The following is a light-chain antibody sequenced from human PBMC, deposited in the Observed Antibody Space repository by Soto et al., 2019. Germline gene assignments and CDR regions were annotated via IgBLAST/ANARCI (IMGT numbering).Light chain of an antibody. CDR3: MQALQTPRT. V-gene: IGKV2-28*01. CDR2: LGS. J-gene: IGKJ2*01. Sequence: DIVMTQSPLSLPVTPGEPASISCRSSQSLLHSNGYNYLDWYLQKPGQSPQLLIYLGSNRASGVPGRFSGSGSGTDFTLKISRVEAEDLGVYYCMQALQTPRTFGQGTKLEIK. CDR1: QSLLHSNGYNY.